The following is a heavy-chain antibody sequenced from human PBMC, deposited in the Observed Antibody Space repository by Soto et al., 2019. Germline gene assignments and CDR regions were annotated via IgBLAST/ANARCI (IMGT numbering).Heavy chain of an antibody. V-gene: IGHV4-31*03. Sequence: SETLSLTCTVSGGSISSGGYYWSWIRQHPGKGLEWIGYIYYIGSTYYNPSLKSRVSISVDTSKNQFSLKLSSVTAADTAVYYCARFYMVRGVMGAFAIWGQGTMVTVSS. CDR2: IYYIGST. CDR1: GGSISSGGYY. D-gene: IGHD3-10*01. J-gene: IGHJ3*02. CDR3: ARFYMVRGVMGAFAI.